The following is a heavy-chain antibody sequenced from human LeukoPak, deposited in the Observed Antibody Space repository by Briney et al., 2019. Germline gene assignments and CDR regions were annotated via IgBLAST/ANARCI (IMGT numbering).Heavy chain of an antibody. D-gene: IGHD3-9*01. CDR1: GFTVSSNY. V-gene: IGHV3-53*01. J-gene: IGHJ4*02. CDR3: ARGARYFDWLLPPFYYFDY. CDR2: IYSGGST. Sequence: GGSLRLSCAASGFTVSSNYMSWVRQAPGKGLEWVSVIYSGGSTYYADSVKGRFTISRDNSKNTLYLQMNSLRAEDTAVYYCARGARYFDWLLPPFYYFDYWGQGTLVTVSS.